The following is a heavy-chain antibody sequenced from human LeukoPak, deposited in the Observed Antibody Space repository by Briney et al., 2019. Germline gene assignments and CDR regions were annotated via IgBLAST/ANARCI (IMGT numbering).Heavy chain of an antibody. Sequence: PSXTLSLTCTVSGGSISSYYWSWIRQPAGKGGEWIGRIYTSGSNNYNPSLKRGVNISVETSKKQFSQKRRYIAAADTAVYYCARPGGTVPQNVWFDPWGQGTLVTVSS. J-gene: IGHJ5*02. CDR3: ARPGGTVPQNVWFDP. CDR1: GGSISSYY. D-gene: IGHD2-2*01. V-gene: IGHV4-4*07. CDR2: IYTSGSN.